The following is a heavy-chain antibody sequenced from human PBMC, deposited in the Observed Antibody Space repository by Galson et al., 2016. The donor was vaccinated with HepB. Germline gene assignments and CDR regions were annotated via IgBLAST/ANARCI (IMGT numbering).Heavy chain of an antibody. CDR2: INSGAGVI. J-gene: IGHJ4*02. V-gene: IGHV3-48*02. CDR1: GFTFGDFG. D-gene: IGHD3-22*01. CDR3: ARDADGYYDFDY. Sequence: SLRLSCAVSGFTFGDFGMNWVRQAPGKGLEWVSHINSGAGVISYADSAKGRFTISRDNAENSLYLQMNGLTEEDTAYYYCARDADGYYDFDYWGQGALVTVSS.